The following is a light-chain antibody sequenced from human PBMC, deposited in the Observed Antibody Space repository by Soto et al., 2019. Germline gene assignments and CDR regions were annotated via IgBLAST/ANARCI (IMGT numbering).Light chain of an antibody. CDR1: QCVSTY. CDR3: QQRSSWPPSIT. J-gene: IGKJ5*01. V-gene: IGKV3-11*01. Sequence: EVVLTQSPATLSLSPGERATLSCRALQCVSTYLAWYQQKPGQAPRLLIYDASNRATGIPARFTGSGSGTDFTLTISSLEPEDFAVYYCQQRSSWPPSITFGQGTRLEIK. CDR2: DAS.